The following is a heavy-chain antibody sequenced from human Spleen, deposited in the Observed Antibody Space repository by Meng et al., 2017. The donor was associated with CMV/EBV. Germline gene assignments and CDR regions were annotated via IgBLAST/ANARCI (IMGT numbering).Heavy chain of an antibody. V-gene: IGHV4-34*01. CDR1: GGSFSGYY. CDR2: INHSGST. Sequence: VQLQQWGAGLLKPSETLSLTCAVYGGSFSGYYWSWIRQPPGKGLEWIGEINHSGSTNYNPSLKSRVTISVDTSKNQFSLKLSSVTAADTAVYYCASTDIVATKVHKPLDYWGQGTLVTVSS. D-gene: IGHD5-12*01. J-gene: IGHJ4*02. CDR3: ASTDIVATKVHKPLDY.